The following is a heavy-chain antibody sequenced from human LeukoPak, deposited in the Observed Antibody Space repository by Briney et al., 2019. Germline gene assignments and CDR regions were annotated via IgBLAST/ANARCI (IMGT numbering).Heavy chain of an antibody. CDR1: GHTFTGYY. Sequence: GSVKASCKASGHTFTGYYMHWVRQAPGQGLGWRGWINSNSCGADYAQKLQGRVSMARETSISTAYMELSRMRSDDTAVYYFARGGRYCSGGSCYQDYGGQGNLVTVSS. J-gene: IGHJ4*02. D-gene: IGHD2-15*01. V-gene: IGHV1-2*02. CDR3: ARGGRYCSGGSCYQDY. CDR2: INSNSCGA.